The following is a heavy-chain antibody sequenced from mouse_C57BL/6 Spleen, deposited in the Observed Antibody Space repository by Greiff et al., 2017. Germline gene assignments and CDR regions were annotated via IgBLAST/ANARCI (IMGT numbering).Heavy chain of an antibody. CDR3: AREEMVRGGAMDY. V-gene: IGHV1-26*01. CDR2: LNPNNGGT. Sequence: EVQLQQSGPELVKPGASVKISCKASGYTFTDYYMNWVKQSHGKSLEWIGDLNPNNGGTSYNQKFKGKATLTVDKSSSTAYMELRSLTSEDSAVYYCAREEMVRGGAMDYWGQGTSVTVSS. CDR1: GYTFTDYY. D-gene: IGHD2-2*01. J-gene: IGHJ4*01.